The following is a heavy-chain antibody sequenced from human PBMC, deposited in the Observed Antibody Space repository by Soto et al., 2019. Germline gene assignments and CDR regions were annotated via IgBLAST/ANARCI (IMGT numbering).Heavy chain of an antibody. CDR1: GFTFSSYS. Sequence: EVQLVESGGGLVKPGGSLRLSCAASGFTFSSYSMNWVRQAPGKGLEWVSSISSSSSYIYYADSVKGRFTISRDNAKNSLYLQMNSLRAEDTAVYYCAIANLIVADNWGQGTLVTVSS. V-gene: IGHV3-21*01. CDR3: AIANLIVADN. CDR2: ISSSSSYI. D-gene: IGHD3-22*01. J-gene: IGHJ4*02.